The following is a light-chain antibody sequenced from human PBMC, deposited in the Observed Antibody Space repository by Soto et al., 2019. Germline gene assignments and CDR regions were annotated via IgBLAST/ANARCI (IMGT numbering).Light chain of an antibody. CDR3: QQYNSYWT. CDR1: QTISSW. Sequence: DIHRTHAASTLSGSVGYRVTITCRASQTISSWLAWYQQKPGKAPKLLIYKASTLKSGVPSRFSGSGSGTEFTLTISSLQPDDFATYYCQQYNSYWTFGQGTKVDIK. V-gene: IGKV1-5*03. J-gene: IGKJ1*01. CDR2: KAS.